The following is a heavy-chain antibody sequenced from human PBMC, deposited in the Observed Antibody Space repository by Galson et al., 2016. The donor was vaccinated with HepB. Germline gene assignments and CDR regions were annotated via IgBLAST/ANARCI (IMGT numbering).Heavy chain of an antibody. Sequence: SLRLSCAASGFTFNNFAMAWVRQAPGKGLEWVSSIGRTGSPTYYADSVKGRFTISGDNSMNTLFLQMNSLGAEDTAVYYCAKRVRGASSPEGKAFDIWGQGAMVTVSS. CDR1: GFTFNNFA. V-gene: IGHV3-23*01. CDR2: IGRTGSPT. D-gene: IGHD2-2*01. J-gene: IGHJ3*02. CDR3: AKRVRGASSPEGKAFDI.